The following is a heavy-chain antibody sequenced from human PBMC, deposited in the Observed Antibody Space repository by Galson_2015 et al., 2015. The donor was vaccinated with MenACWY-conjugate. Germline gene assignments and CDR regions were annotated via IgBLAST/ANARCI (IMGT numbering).Heavy chain of an antibody. CDR1: GFTFSRYA. V-gene: IGHV3-33*01. CDR3: FAFNSGIDY. J-gene: IGHJ4*02. Sequence: SLRLSCAASGFTFSRYAMHWVRQAPGKGLEWLAVIWYDGSQTYYADSVKGRFTISRDNSRNTAYLQMNSLRVEDTALYYCFAFNSGIDYWGQGTLVTVSS. D-gene: IGHD1-26*01. CDR2: IWYDGSQT.